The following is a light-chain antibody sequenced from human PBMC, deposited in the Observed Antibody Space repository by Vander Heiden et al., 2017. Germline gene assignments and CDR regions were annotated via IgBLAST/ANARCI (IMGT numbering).Light chain of an antibody. CDR3: SSYTSSSTLEGVV. J-gene: IGLJ2*01. CDR1: SSDVGGYNY. CDR2: DVG. V-gene: IGLV2-14*03. Sequence: QSALTQPASVSGSPGQSITISCTGTSSDVGGYNYVSWYQQHPGKAPKLMIYDVGNRPSGVSNRFSGSKSGNTASLTISGLQAEDEADYYCSSYTSSSTLEGVVFGGGTKLTVL.